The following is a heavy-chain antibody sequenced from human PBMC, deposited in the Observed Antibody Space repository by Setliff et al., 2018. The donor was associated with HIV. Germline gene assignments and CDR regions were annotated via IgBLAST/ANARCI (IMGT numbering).Heavy chain of an antibody. J-gene: IGHJ5*02. CDR1: GGSISSYY. D-gene: IGHD6-19*01. Sequence: PSETLSLTCSVSGGSISSYYWSWIRQPPGKGLEWIGYIYYSGSTNYNPSLKSRVTISVDTSKNQFSLKLSSMTAADTAVYYCARQGQWLVSNWFDPWGQGTLVTVSS. CDR3: ARQGQWLVSNWFDP. CDR2: IYYSGST. V-gene: IGHV4-59*08.